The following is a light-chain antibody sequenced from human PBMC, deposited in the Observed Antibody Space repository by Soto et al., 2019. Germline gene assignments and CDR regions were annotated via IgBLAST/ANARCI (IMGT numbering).Light chain of an antibody. J-gene: IGKJ4*01. CDR2: TAS. CDR1: QGISSY. Sequence: DIQLTQSPSFLSASVGDRVTITCRASQGISSYLALYQQKPGKAPKLLIYTASTLHSGVPSRFSGSGTGTEFTLTISSLQPEDFATYFCQQLNGYPLTFGGGTKVEIK. CDR3: QQLNGYPLT. V-gene: IGKV1-9*01.